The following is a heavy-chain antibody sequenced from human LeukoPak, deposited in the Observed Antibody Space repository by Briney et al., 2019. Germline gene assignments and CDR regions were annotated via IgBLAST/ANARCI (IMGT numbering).Heavy chain of an antibody. D-gene: IGHD1-26*01. J-gene: IGHJ1*01. V-gene: IGHV3-9*01. Sequence: KSGGSLRLSCAASGFTFDDYAMHWVRQAPGKGLEWVSGISWNSGSIGYADSVKGRFTISRDNAKNSLYLEMNSLRVEDTALYYCAKDADSGQLKYFDHWGQGTLVTVSS. CDR2: ISWNSGSI. CDR3: AKDADSGQLKYFDH. CDR1: GFTFDDYA.